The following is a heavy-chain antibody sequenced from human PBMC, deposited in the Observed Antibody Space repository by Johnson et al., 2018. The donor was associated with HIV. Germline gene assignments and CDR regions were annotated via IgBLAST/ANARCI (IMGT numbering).Heavy chain of an antibody. Sequence: VQLVESGGGVAQPGRSLRLSCTASGFTFSAYAMHWVRQAPGKGLEWVSVIYSGGSTYYADSVKDRFTISRDHSKNTLYLQMNSLRAEDTDVYYCARDRGLLQSIPDFFDIWGQGTMVTVS. CDR1: GFTFSAYA. D-gene: IGHD3-3*01. CDR2: IYSGGST. J-gene: IGHJ3*02. V-gene: IGHV3-66*01. CDR3: ARDRGLLQSIPDFFDI.